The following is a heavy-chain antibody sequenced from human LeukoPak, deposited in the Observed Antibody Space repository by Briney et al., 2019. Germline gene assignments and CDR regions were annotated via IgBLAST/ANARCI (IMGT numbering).Heavy chain of an antibody. Sequence: ASVKVSCKASGYTFTNYYMHWVRQAPGQGLEWMGWINPNSGGTNYAQKFQGRVTMTRDTSISTAYMELSRLRSDDTAVYYCARDDTTRYCSGGSCYSSSSFDPWGQGTLVTVSS. J-gene: IGHJ5*02. D-gene: IGHD2-15*01. V-gene: IGHV1-2*02. CDR1: GYTFTNYY. CDR3: ARDDTTRYCSGGSCYSSSSFDP. CDR2: INPNSGGT.